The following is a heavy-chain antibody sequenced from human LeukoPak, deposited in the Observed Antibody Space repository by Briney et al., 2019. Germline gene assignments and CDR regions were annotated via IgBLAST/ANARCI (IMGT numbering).Heavy chain of an antibody. CDR3: ARVRLADERAWAY. Sequence: ASVTVSFKASGYTFIDFYIHWVRQAPGQGREDVGWITPKSGDTYSPQRFQGRVTMTRDASISTAYMELSSLRSDDTAVYFCARVRLADERAWAYWGQGTLVTVSS. V-gene: IGHV1-2*02. CDR2: ITPKSGDT. CDR1: GYTFIDFY. D-gene: IGHD3-3*02. J-gene: IGHJ4*02.